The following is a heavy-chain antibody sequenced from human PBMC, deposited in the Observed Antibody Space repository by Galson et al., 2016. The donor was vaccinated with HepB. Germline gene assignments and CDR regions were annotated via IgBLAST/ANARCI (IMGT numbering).Heavy chain of an antibody. CDR2: TYYRSKWFN. CDR1: GDSVTNDETT. V-gene: IGHV6-1*01. D-gene: IGHD5-24*01. J-gene: IGHJ6*02. Sequence: CAISGDSVTNDETTWNWIRQSPSRGLEWLGRTYYRSKWFNDYADSVKSRITVTSDTSKNQFSLQLDSVTPDDTATYFCTRGYMQNGMNVWGQGTTVTVS. CDR3: TRGYMQNGMNV.